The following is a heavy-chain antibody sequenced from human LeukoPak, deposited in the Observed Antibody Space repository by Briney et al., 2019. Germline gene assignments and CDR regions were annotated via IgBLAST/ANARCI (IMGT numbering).Heavy chain of an antibody. V-gene: IGHV3-21*01. CDR1: GFTFSSYS. Sequence: KSGGSLRLSCAASGFTFSSYSMNWVRQAPGKGLEWVSSIISSSSYIYYADSVKGRFTISRDNAKNSLYLQMNSLRAEDTAVYYCARDLAPYYYDSSGYYSGPFDYWGQGTLVTVSS. D-gene: IGHD3-22*01. J-gene: IGHJ4*02. CDR2: IISSSSYI. CDR3: ARDLAPYYYDSSGYYSGPFDY.